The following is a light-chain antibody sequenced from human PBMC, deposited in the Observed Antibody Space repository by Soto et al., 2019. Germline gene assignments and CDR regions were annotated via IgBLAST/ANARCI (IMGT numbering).Light chain of an antibody. V-gene: IGKV2-24*01. CDR3: MQATQYPWT. CDR2: KVS. J-gene: IGKJ1*01. CDR1: QSLVHNDGNTY. Sequence: DIVMTQTPLSSPVTLGQAASISCRSSQSLVHNDGNTYLSWFQQRPGQPQRLLIYKVSDWFSGVPDRFSGSGAGTDFTLTISRVEAEDVGVYYCMQATQYPWTFGQGTKVEIK.